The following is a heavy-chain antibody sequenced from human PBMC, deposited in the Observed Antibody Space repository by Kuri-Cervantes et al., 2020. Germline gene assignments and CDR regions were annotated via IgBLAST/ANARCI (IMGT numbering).Heavy chain of an antibody. V-gene: IGHV4-61*02. Sequence: SETLSLTCTVSGGSISSGSYYWSWIRQPAGKGLEWIGRIYTSGSTNYNPSLKSRVTISVDTSKNQFSLKLSSVTAADTAVYYCARAFSNDYVWGSPPAFDIWGQGTMDTVSS. J-gene: IGHJ3*02. CDR3: ARAFSNDYVWGSPPAFDI. CDR1: GGSISSGSYY. D-gene: IGHD3-16*01. CDR2: IYTSGST.